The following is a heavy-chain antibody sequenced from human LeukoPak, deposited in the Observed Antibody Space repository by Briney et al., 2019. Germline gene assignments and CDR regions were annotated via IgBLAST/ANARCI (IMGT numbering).Heavy chain of an antibody. CDR2: INHSGST. CDR1: GGSFSGYY. D-gene: IGHD4-23*01. Sequence: KPSETLSLSCAVYGGSFSGYYWSWIRQPPGKGLEWSGEINHSGSTNYNPSLKSRVTISVDTSKNQFSLKLSSVTAADTAVYYCARGNTVVTHWYFDLWGCGTLVTVSS. V-gene: IGHV4-34*01. J-gene: IGHJ2*01. CDR3: ARGNTVVTHWYFDL.